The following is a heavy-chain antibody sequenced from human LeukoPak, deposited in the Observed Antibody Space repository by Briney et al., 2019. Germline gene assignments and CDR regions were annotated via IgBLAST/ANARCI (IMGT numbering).Heavy chain of an antibody. D-gene: IGHD3-22*01. CDR3: ARDRSPERTMIVGDLDY. Sequence: EASVKVSCKASGATFSSYAISWVRQAPGQGLEWMGGIIPIFGTANYAQKFQGRVTITTDESTSTAYMELSSLRSEDTAVYYCARDRSPERTMIVGDLDYWGQGTLVTVSS. CDR1: GATFSSYA. J-gene: IGHJ4*02. CDR2: IIPIFGTA. V-gene: IGHV1-69*05.